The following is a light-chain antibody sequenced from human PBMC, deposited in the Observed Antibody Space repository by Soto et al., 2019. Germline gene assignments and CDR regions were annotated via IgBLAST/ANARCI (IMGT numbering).Light chain of an antibody. CDR2: GAS. CDR1: QSVSNNY. Sequence: EIVLTQSPGTLSLSPGERATLSCRASQSVSNNYLAWYQQKPGQAPRLLIYGASNRATGIPDRFSGSGSGTDFPLTSSRLAHEDFAFYYCQHYGISSTFGQGTKVEIK. CDR3: QHYGISST. J-gene: IGKJ1*01. V-gene: IGKV3-20*01.